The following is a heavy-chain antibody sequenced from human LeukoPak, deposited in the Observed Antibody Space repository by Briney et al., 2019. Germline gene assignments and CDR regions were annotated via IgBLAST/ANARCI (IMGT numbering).Heavy chain of an antibody. V-gene: IGHV3-9*01. J-gene: IGHJ4*02. Sequence: GGSLRLSCAASGFTVSSNYMSWVRQAPGKGLEWVSGISWNSGSTAYADSVKGRFTISRDNAKNSLYLQMNSLGAEDTALYYCARGGYKYAWDYWGQGTLVTVSS. CDR1: GFTVSSNY. D-gene: IGHD5-12*01. CDR2: ISWNSGST. CDR3: ARGGYKYAWDY.